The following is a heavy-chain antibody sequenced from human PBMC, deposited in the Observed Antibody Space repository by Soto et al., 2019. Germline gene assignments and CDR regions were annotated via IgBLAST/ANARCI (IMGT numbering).Heavy chain of an antibody. V-gene: IGHV4-31*03. D-gene: IGHD5-18*01. CDR3: ARGYSYADNWFDP. Sequence: SETLSLTCTVSGGSISSGGYYWSWIRQHPGKGLEWIGYIYYSGSTYYNPSLKSRVTISVDTSKNQFSLKLSSVTAADTAVYYCARGYSYADNWFDPWGQGTLVTVSS. CDR2: IYYSGST. J-gene: IGHJ5*02. CDR1: GGSISSGGYY.